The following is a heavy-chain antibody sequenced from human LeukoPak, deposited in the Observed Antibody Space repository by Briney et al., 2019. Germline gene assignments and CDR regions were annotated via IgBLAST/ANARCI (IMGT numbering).Heavy chain of an antibody. Sequence: PSETLSLTCTVSGGSISSYYWSWIRQPPWKGLEWIGYIYYSGSTNYNPSLKSRVTISVDTSKNQFSLKLSSVTAADTAVYYCARNVLLWFGELIDWGQGTLVTVSS. V-gene: IGHV4-59*01. J-gene: IGHJ4*02. CDR1: GGSISSYY. D-gene: IGHD3-10*01. CDR2: IYYSGST. CDR3: ARNVLLWFGELID.